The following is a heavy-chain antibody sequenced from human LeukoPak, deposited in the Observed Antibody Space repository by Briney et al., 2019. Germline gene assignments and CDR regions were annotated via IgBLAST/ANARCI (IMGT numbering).Heavy chain of an antibody. V-gene: IGHV1-18*01. Sequence: ASVKVSCKASGYTFTSYGISWVRQAPGQGLEWMGWISAYNGNTNYAQKLQGRVTMTTDTSTSTAYMELRSLRSDDTAVYYCATSGGDFWSGYYFDYWGQGTLVTVSS. D-gene: IGHD3-3*01. CDR2: ISAYNGNT. CDR3: ATSGGDFWSGYYFDY. CDR1: GYTFTSYG. J-gene: IGHJ4*02.